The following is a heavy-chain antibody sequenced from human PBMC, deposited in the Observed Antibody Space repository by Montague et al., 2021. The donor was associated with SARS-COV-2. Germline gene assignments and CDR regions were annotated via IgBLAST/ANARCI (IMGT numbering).Heavy chain of an antibody. CDR3: ARGTGPGSITLVGLIISGQVFDT. V-gene: IGHV4-34*01. Sequence: SETLSLTCAISGGSFSNYYWSWIRQPPGKRLEWIGNVNQSGATIYNPSVQSGVTISEDTSKNQFYLRLNSVTAADTAVYYCARGTGPGSITLVGLIISGQVFDTWGQGKMVTVSS. CDR2: VNQSGAT. D-gene: IGHD3-3*01. J-gene: IGHJ3*02. CDR1: GGSFSNYY.